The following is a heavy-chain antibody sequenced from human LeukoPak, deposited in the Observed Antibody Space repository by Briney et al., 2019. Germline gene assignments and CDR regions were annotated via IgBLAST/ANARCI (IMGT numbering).Heavy chain of an antibody. CDR2: IYYSGST. Sequence: SETLSLTCTVSGGSISSSSYYWGWIRQPPGKGLEWIGSIYYSGSTYYNPSLKSRVTISVDTSKNQFSLKLSSVTAADTAVYYCARGKWLQLRDYYYYGLDVWGQGTTVTVSS. J-gene: IGHJ6*02. CDR1: GGSISSSSYY. D-gene: IGHD5-24*01. CDR3: ARGKWLQLRDYYYYGLDV. V-gene: IGHV4-39*01.